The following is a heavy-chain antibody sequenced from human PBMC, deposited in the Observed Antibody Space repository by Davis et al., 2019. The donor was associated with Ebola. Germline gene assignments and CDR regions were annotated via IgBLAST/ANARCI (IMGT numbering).Heavy chain of an antibody. Sequence: GSLRLSCAASGFTFSSYSMNWVRQAPGKGLEWVSSISSSSSYIYYADSVKGRFTISRDNAKNSLYLQMNSLRAEDTAVYYCARGYLGIVYEGGRRGGWFDPWGQGTLVTVSS. CDR3: ARGYLGIVYEGGRRGGWFDP. D-gene: IGHD2-8*01. J-gene: IGHJ5*02. CDR2: ISSSSSYI. CDR1: GFTFSSYS. V-gene: IGHV3-21*01.